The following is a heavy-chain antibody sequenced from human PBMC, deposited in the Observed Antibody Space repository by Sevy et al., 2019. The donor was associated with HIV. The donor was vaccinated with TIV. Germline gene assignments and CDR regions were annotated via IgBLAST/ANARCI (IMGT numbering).Heavy chain of an antibody. CDR3: VREDINAPRTLLSLDI. V-gene: IGHV1-2*06. Sequence: ASVKVSCKTTGYIFSDYNMHWVRQAPGQGLEWMALINPKSGVTIYAHNFRGRVSVTRDTSMSTAYMELSGLTSDDTALYYCVREDINAPRTLLSLDIWGQGTMVTVSS. D-gene: IGHD3-3*01. J-gene: IGHJ3*02. CDR2: INPKSGVT. CDR1: GYIFSDYN.